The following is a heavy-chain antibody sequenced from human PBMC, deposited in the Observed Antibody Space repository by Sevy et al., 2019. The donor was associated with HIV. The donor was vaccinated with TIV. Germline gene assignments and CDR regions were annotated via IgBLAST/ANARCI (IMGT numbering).Heavy chain of an antibody. CDR2: VSGSGGST. J-gene: IGHJ4*02. Sequence: GGSLRLSCEVSGFTFRSYAMNWVRQAPGKGLEWVSGVSGSGGSTYYADSVKGRFTNSRDNSRNTLYLQIDSLRAEDTAIYYCAKDLAYDNTYLDYWGQGTLVSVSS. V-gene: IGHV3-23*01. D-gene: IGHD3-22*01. CDR1: GFTFRSYA. CDR3: AKDLAYDNTYLDY.